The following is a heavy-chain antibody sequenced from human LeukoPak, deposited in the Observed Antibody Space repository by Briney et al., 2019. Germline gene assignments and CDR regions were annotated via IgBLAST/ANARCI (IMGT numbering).Heavy chain of an antibody. CDR3: ARDDAFDI. CDR1: GYTFSNYA. CDR2: ISGNTGNT. Sequence: ASVKVSCKASGYTFSNYAISWMRQAPGQGLEWMGWISGNTGNTNYAQNLQGRVTMTTDTSTSTAYMELRSLRSDDTAVYYCARDDAFDIWGQGTMVTVSS. J-gene: IGHJ3*02. V-gene: IGHV1-18*01.